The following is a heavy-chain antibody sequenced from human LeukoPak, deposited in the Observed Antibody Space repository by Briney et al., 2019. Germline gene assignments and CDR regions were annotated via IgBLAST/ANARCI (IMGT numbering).Heavy chain of an antibody. D-gene: IGHD4-17*01. CDR2: IRYDGSNK. Sequence: GGSLRLSCAASGFTFSSYGMHWVRQAPGKGLEWVAFIRYDGSNKYYADSVKGRFTISRDNSKNTLYLQMNSLGAEDTAVYYCAKDAYGDYLIDYWGQGTLVTVSS. CDR3: AKDAYGDYLIDY. V-gene: IGHV3-30*02. CDR1: GFTFSSYG. J-gene: IGHJ4*02.